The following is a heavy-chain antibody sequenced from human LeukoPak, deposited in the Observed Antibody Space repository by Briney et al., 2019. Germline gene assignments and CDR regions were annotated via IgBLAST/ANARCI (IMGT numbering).Heavy chain of an antibody. CDR1: RFTFSSYE. CDR3: VRDVGGFDI. J-gene: IGHJ3*02. D-gene: IGHD3-16*01. V-gene: IGHV3-48*03. Sequence: PGGSLRLSCAASRFTFSSYEMNWVRQAPGKGLEWVSYISSSGSIIYFADSVRGRFTVSRDNAKNSLYLQMNSLRAEDTAVYYCVRDVGGFDIWGQGTMVTVSS. CDR2: ISSSGSII.